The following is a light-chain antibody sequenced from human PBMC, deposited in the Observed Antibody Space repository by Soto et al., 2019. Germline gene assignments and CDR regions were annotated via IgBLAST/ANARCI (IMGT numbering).Light chain of an antibody. CDR3: QQYYSYPLT. Sequence: AIRMTQSPSSLSASTGDRVTITCRASQGISSYLAWYQQKPGKAPKLLIYAASTLQSGVPSRFSGSGSGTDFTLTISCLQSEAFATYYCQQYYSYPLTFGQGTKVEIK. CDR1: QGISSY. V-gene: IGKV1-8*01. J-gene: IGKJ1*01. CDR2: AAS.